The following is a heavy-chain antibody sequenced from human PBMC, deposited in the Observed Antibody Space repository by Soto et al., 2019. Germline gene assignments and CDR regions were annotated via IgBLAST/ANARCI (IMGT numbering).Heavy chain of an antibody. CDR1: GFTFSSYA. CDR2: ISGSGGST. J-gene: IGHJ4*01. CDR3: AKSVFLGVGPYYFDS. V-gene: IGHV3-23*01. D-gene: IGHD1-26*01. Sequence: GGSLRLSCAASGFTFSSYAMSWVRQAPGKGLEWVSVISGSGGSTDYSDSVKGRFTISRDNSKNPLHLRMTRLSAADMSVYYCAKSVFLGVGPYYFDSWGHGTLVTVSS.